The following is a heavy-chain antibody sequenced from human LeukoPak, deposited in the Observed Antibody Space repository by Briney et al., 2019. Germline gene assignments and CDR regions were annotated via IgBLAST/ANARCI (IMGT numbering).Heavy chain of an antibody. D-gene: IGHD6-19*01. V-gene: IGHV3-30-3*01. Sequence: PGGSLRLSCVASGFTFSTSAMHWVRQAPGKGLEWVAVIYYDGANKYYADSVKGRFSISRDNSNNALSLQLSSLTAGDTAVYYCARDLYSSGWALDYWGPGTLVTVSS. CDR3: ARDLYSSGWALDY. J-gene: IGHJ4*02. CDR2: IYYDGANK. CDR1: GFTFSTSA.